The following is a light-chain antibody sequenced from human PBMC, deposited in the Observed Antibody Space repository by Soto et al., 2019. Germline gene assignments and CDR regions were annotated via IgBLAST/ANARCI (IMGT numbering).Light chain of an antibody. J-gene: IGLJ1*01. CDR1: SSNIGSNY. Sequence: QSVLTQPPSASGTPGQRVTISCSGSSSNIGSNYVYWYQQLPGTAPKLLIYRNNQRPSGVPDRFPGSKSGTSASLAISGLRSEDEADYYCAAWDDSLSGYVFGTGTQLTVL. V-gene: IGLV1-47*01. CDR3: AAWDDSLSGYV. CDR2: RNN.